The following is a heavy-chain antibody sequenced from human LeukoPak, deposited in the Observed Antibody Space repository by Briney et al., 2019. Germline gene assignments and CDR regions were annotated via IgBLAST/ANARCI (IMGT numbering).Heavy chain of an antibody. V-gene: IGHV3-33*01. Sequence: GRSLRLSCAASGFTFSDYGMRWVRQAPGKGLEWVAVIWHDGTNKYYTDSAMGRFTISRDNSKDTLYLQMNSLRVEDTAVYYCTRGRVGYKYWNFDLWGRGTLVTVSS. D-gene: IGHD1-14*01. CDR1: GFTFSDYG. CDR2: IWHDGTNK. CDR3: TRGRVGYKYWNFDL. J-gene: IGHJ2*01.